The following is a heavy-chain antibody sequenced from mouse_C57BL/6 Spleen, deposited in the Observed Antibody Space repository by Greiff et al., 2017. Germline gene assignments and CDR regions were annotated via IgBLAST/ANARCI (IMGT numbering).Heavy chain of an antibody. CDR3: ARGDDYTWFAY. J-gene: IGHJ3*01. V-gene: IGHV1-22*01. D-gene: IGHD2-4*01. CDR1: GYTFTDYN. Sequence: VQLKESGPELVKPGASVKMSCKASGYTFTDYNMHWVKQSHGKSLEWIGYINPNNGGTSYNQKFKGKATLTVNKSSSTAYMELRSLTSEDSAVYYCARGDDYTWFAYWGQGTLVTVSA. CDR2: INPNNGGT.